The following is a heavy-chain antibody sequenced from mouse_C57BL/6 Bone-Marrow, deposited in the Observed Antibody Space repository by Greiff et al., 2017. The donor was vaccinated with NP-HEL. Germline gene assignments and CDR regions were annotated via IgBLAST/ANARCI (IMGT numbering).Heavy chain of an antibody. D-gene: IGHD1-1*01. J-gene: IGHJ1*03. V-gene: IGHV1-72*01. Sequence: QVQLQQPGADLVKPGASVKLSCKASGYTFTSYWMHWVKQRPGRGLEWIGRIDPNSGGTKFNEKFTTKATLTVDKPSSPAYMQLSSLTSEDSAVYYCARYYYGSRGWYFDVWGTGTTVTVSS. CDR3: ARYYYGSRGWYFDV. CDR2: IDPNSGGT. CDR1: GYTFTSYW.